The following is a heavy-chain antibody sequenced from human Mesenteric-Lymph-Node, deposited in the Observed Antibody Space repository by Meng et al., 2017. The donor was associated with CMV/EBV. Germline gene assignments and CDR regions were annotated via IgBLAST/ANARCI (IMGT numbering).Heavy chain of an antibody. J-gene: IGHJ4*02. CDR1: GGSVSSGSYY. V-gene: IGHV4-61*01. Sequence: ETLSLTCPVSGGSVSSGSYYWSWIRQPPGKGLESIGYIYYTGSTNYNPSLKSRVTISVDTSKNQFSLKLSSVTAADTAVYYCAREGGITGTTNYWGQGTLVTVSS. CDR2: IYYTGST. CDR3: AREGGITGTTNY. D-gene: IGHD1-7*01.